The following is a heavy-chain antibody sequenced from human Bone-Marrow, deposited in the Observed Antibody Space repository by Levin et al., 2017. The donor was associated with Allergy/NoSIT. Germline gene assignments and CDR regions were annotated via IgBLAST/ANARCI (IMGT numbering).Heavy chain of an antibody. Sequence: GESLKISCAASGFTFSSYAMHWVRQAPGKGLEWVAVISYDGSNKYYADSVKGRFTISRDNSKNTLYLQMNSLRAEDTAVYYCAGALQDIVLMEEDNDAFDIWGQGTMVTVSS. CDR1: GFTFSSYA. CDR3: AGALQDIVLMEEDNDAFDI. J-gene: IGHJ3*02. CDR2: ISYDGSNK. V-gene: IGHV3-30-3*01. D-gene: IGHD2-8*01.